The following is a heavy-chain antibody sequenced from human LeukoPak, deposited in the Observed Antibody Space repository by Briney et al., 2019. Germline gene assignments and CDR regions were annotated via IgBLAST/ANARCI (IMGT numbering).Heavy chain of an antibody. CDR3: ARWTSSSWYRFDY. V-gene: IGHV4-4*07. CDR1: GGSISSNY. CDR2: IYTSGST. D-gene: IGHD6-13*01. Sequence: SETLSLTCTVSGGSISSNYWSWIRQPAGKGLEWIGRIYTSGSTSYNPSLESRVTMSVDTSKNRFSLNLRSVTAADTAVYYCARWTSSSWYRFDYWGQGTLVTVSS. J-gene: IGHJ4*02.